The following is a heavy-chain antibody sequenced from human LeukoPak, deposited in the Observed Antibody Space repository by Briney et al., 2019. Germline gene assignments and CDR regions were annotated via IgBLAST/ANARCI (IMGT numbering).Heavy chain of an antibody. D-gene: IGHD1-26*01. CDR1: GGTFSSYA. Sequence: SVKVSCKASGGTFSSYAISWVRQAPGQGLEWMGGIIPIFGTANYAQKFQGRVTITADESTSTAYMELSSLRSEDTAVYYCARGLLSGSLDFDYWGQGTLVTVSS. CDR3: ARGLLSGSLDFDY. J-gene: IGHJ4*02. V-gene: IGHV1-69*01. CDR2: IIPIFGTA.